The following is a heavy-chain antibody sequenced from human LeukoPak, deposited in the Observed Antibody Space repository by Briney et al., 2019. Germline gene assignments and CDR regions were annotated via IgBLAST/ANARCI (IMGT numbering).Heavy chain of an antibody. Sequence: SVKVSCKASGGTFSSYAISWVRQAPGQGLEWMGRIIPILGIANYAQKFQGRATITADKSTSTAYMELSSLRSEDTAVYYCARHQAGSYYFDYWGQGTLVTVSS. J-gene: IGHJ4*02. CDR1: GGTFSSYA. V-gene: IGHV1-69*04. CDR3: ARHQAGSYYFDY. D-gene: IGHD6-19*01. CDR2: IIPILGIA.